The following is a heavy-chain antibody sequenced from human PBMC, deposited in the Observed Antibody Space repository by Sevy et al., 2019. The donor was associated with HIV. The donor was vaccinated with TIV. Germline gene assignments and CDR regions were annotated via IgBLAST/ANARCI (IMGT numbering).Heavy chain of an antibody. CDR1: EFTFNNAW. J-gene: IGHJ4*02. D-gene: IGHD2-2*01. V-gene: IGHV3-15*01. CDR3: ATETYCSSTTCPGSFDY. CDR2: IKTKTGGGTT. Sequence: GGSLRLSCAVSEFTFNNAWISWVRQAPGKGLEWVGRIKTKTGGGTTDYAAPVKGRFTISRDDSKNTLYLQMNSLKIEDTAVYYCATETYCSSTTCPGSFDYWGQGTLVTVSS.